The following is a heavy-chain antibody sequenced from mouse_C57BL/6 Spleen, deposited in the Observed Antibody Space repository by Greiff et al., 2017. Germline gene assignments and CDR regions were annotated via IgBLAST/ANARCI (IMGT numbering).Heavy chain of an antibody. J-gene: IGHJ3*01. CDR3: ASGARSTMVTPFAY. CDR1: GYTFTSYW. V-gene: IGHV1-61*01. CDR2: IYPSDSET. D-gene: IGHD2-2*01. Sequence: VQLKQPGAELVRPGSSVKLSCKASGYTFTSYWMDWVKQRPGQGLEWIGNIYPSDSETHYNQKFKDKATLTVDKSSSTAYMQLSSLTSEDSAVYYCASGARSTMVTPFAYWGQGTLVTVSA.